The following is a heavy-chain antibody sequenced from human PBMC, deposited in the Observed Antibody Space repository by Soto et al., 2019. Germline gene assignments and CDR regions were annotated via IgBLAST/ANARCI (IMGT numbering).Heavy chain of an antibody. V-gene: IGHV1-18*04. Sequence: ASVKVSCKASGYAFTSYGISWVRQAPGQGLEWIGWLSAYNGNTNYAQKPQGRVTMTTDTSTSTAYMELRSRRSDDTAVYYCARDGGLGYCSSTSCYTKDYYYYGMDVWGQGTTVTVSS. CDR1: GYAFTSYG. CDR2: LSAYNGNT. D-gene: IGHD2-2*02. J-gene: IGHJ6*02. CDR3: ARDGGLGYCSSTSCYTKDYYYYGMDV.